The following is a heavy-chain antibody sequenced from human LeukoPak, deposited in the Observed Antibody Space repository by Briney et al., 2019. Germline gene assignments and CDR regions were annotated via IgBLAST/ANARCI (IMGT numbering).Heavy chain of an antibody. J-gene: IGHJ4*02. D-gene: IGHD3-10*01. V-gene: IGHV3-30*02. Sequence: GGSLRLSCAASGFTFSSYCMHWVRQAPGKGLEWVAFIRYDGSNKYYADSVKGRFTISRDNSKNTLYLQMNSLRAEDTAVYYCAKGRGSFGEYTDYWGQGTLVTVSS. CDR2: IRYDGSNK. CDR1: GFTFSSYC. CDR3: AKGRGSFGEYTDY.